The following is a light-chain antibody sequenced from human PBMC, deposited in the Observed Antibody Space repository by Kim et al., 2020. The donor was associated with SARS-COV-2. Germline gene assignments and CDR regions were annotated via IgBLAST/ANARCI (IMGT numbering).Light chain of an antibody. CDR2: LNSDGSH. J-gene: IGLJ3*02. CDR3: QTWGTGPWV. Sequence: ASVKLTGTLRSGHTSYAIAWHQQQPEKGPRYLMNLNSDGSHSKGDGIPDRFSGSSSGAERYLTISSLQSEDEADYYCQTWGTGPWVFGGGTQLTVL. V-gene: IGLV4-69*01. CDR1: SGHTSYA.